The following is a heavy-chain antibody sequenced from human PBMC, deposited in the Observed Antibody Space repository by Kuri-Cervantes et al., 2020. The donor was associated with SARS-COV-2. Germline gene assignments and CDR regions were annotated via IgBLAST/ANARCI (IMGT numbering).Heavy chain of an antibody. V-gene: IGHV4-39*01. Sequence: SETLSLTCTVSGGSISSSSYYWGWIRQPPGKGLEWIGSIYYSGSTYYNPSFKSRVTISVDTSKNQFSLKLSSVTAADTAVYYCARQGPSIAAPGRRWFDPWGQGTLVTVSS. CDR1: GGSISSSSYY. J-gene: IGHJ5*02. CDR2: IYYSGST. CDR3: ARQGPSIAAPGRRWFDP. D-gene: IGHD6-6*01.